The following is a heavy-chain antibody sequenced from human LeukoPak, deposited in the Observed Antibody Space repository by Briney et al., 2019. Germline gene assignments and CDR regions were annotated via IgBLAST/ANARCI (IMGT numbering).Heavy chain of an antibody. CDR1: GYTFTGYY. CDR3: ARSARRGYCSSTSCYAGLLAY. D-gene: IGHD2-2*01. V-gene: IGHV1-2*02. Sequence: ASVKVSCKASGYTFTGYYMHWVRQAPGQGLEWMGWINPNSGGTNYAQKFQGRVTMTRDTSISTGYMELSRLRPDDTAVYYCARSARRGYCSSTSCYAGLLAYWGQGTLVTVSS. CDR2: INPNSGGT. J-gene: IGHJ4*02.